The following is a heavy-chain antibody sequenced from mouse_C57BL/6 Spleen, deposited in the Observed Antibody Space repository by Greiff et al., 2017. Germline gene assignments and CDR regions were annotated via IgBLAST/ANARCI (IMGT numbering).Heavy chain of an antibody. J-gene: IGHJ2*01. CDR3: ADGNYDYFDY. CDR1: GYSITSGYY. CDR2: ISYDGSN. D-gene: IGHD2-1*01. Sequence: VQLQQSGPGLVKPSQSLSLTCSVTGYSITSGYYWNWIRQFPGNKLEWMGYISYDGSNNYNPSLKNRISITRDTSKNQFFLKLNSVTTEDTATYYCADGNYDYFDYWGQGTTLTVSS. V-gene: IGHV3-6*01.